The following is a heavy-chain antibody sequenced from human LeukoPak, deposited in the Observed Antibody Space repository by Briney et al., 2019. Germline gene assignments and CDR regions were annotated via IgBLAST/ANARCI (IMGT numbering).Heavy chain of an antibody. CDR2: INPNSGGT. Sequence: GASVKVSCKASGYTFTGYYMHWVRQAPGQGLEWMGWINPNSGGTNYAQKFQGRVTMTRDTSISTAYMELSRLRSDDTAVYYCARAPKVSYSSSWFLYYWGQGTLVTVSS. J-gene: IGHJ4*02. CDR1: GYTFTGYY. D-gene: IGHD6-13*01. CDR3: ARAPKVSYSSSWFLYY. V-gene: IGHV1-2*02.